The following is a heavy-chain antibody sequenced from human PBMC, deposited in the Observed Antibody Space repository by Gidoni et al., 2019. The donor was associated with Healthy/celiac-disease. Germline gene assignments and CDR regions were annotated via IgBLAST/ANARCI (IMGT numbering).Heavy chain of an antibody. CDR2: IYRGGRT. J-gene: IGHJ4*02. V-gene: IGHV3-66*01. CDR1: GFTVSSNY. CDR3: ARGRGYSYGFDY. D-gene: IGHD5-18*01. Sequence: EVQLVASGGGLVQPGWSLRLSCSASGFTVSSNYMSWVRQAPGKGLEWVSVIYRGGRTYYADSVKGRFTISRDNSKNTLYLQMNSLRAEDTAVYYCARGRGYSYGFDYWGQGTLVTVSS.